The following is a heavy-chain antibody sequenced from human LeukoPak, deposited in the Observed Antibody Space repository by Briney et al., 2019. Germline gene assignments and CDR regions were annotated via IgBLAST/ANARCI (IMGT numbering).Heavy chain of an antibody. Sequence: SETLSLTCAVYGGSFSGYYWSWIRQPPGKGLEWIGEINHSGSTNYNPSLKSRVTISVDTSKNQFSLKLSSVTAADTAVYYCARGPRLWLLPHRPYYFDYWGQGTLVTVSS. D-gene: IGHD2-15*01. J-gene: IGHJ4*02. CDR1: GGSFSGYY. V-gene: IGHV4-34*01. CDR3: ARGPRLWLLPHRPYYFDY. CDR2: INHSGST.